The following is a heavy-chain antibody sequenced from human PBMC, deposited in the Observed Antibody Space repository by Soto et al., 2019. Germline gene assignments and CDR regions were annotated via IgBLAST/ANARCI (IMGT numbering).Heavy chain of an antibody. D-gene: IGHD2-21*02. J-gene: IGHJ5*02. CDR1: GVSISSSNW. Sequence: SETLSLTCTVSGVSISSSNWWTWVRRPPGKGLEWIGEIYHTGSTSYNPSLKSRVTILVDKSNNQFSLNLNSVTAADTATYYCVSDGYGQRLRFPSWGQGTLVTVS. CDR2: IYHTGST. CDR3: VSDGYGQRLRFPS. V-gene: IGHV4-4*02.